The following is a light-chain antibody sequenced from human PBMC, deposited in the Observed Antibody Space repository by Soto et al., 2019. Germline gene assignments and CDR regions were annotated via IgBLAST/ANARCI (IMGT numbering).Light chain of an antibody. CDR1: QSVSTY. CDR3: QQSRSWPPTIT. V-gene: IGKV3-11*01. Sequence: EFVLTKYPATLSLSPGERAALSCRASQSVSTYLAWYQQRTGQAPRLLIYDASYRATDIPPRFSGIASVTDFTVTISSLEPQEFAGYYCQQSRSWPPTITFFQFTRLEIK. CDR2: DAS. J-gene: IGKJ5*01.